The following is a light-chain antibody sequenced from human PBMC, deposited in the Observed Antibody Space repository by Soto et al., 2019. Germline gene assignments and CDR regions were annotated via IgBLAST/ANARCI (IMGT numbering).Light chain of an antibody. J-gene: IGKJ5*01. CDR1: QGISSW. Sequence: DIQMTQSPSSVSASVGDRVTITCRASQGISSWLAWYQKKPGKAPNXLIYAASSLQSGVPSRFSGSESGTDLTITISSLQPEDCEIYFCQQANSFPITFGQGTRLEIK. V-gene: IGKV1-12*01. CDR2: AAS. CDR3: QQANSFPIT.